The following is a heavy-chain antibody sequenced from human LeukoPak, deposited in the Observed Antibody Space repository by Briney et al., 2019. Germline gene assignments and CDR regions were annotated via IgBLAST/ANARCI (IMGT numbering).Heavy chain of an antibody. CDR3: ARGEMLDYRIDY. V-gene: IGHV1-69*02. Sequence: SVKVSCKASGYTFTSYTISWVRQAPGQGLEWMGRIIPILGIANYAQKFQGRVTITADKSTSTAYMELSSLRSEDTAVYYCARGEMLDYRIDYWGQGTLVTVSS. J-gene: IGHJ4*02. D-gene: IGHD4-11*01. CDR2: IIPILGIA. CDR1: GYTFTSYT.